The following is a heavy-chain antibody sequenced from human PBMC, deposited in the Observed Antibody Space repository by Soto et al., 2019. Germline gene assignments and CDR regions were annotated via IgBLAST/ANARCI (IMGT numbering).Heavy chain of an antibody. CDR2: MNPNSGNT. D-gene: IGHD3-22*01. Sequence: QVQLVQSGAEVKKPGASVKVSCKASGYTFTSYDINWVRQATGQGLEWMGWMNPNSGNTAYAQKFQGRVTMTRNTSISPAYMELSSLSSEDTAVYYCAREKSSGYYYDYWGQGTLVTVSS. V-gene: IGHV1-8*01. CDR3: AREKSSGYYYDY. J-gene: IGHJ4*02. CDR1: GYTFTSYD.